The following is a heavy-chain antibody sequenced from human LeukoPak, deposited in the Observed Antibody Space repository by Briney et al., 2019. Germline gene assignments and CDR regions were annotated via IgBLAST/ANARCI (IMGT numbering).Heavy chain of an antibody. CDR1: GYTFTSYD. CDR3: ARINIAAATALDP. Sequence: ASVKVSCKASGYTFTSYDINWVRQATGQGLEWKGWMNPNSGNTGYAQKFQGRVTMTRNTSISTAYMELSSLRSEDTAVYYCARINIAAATALDPWGQGTLVTVSS. J-gene: IGHJ5*02. V-gene: IGHV1-8*01. CDR2: MNPNSGNT. D-gene: IGHD6-13*01.